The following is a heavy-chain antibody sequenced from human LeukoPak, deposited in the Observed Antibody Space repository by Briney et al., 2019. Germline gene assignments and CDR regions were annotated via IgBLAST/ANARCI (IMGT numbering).Heavy chain of an antibody. CDR2: IKSKTDGGTT. V-gene: IGHV3-15*01. D-gene: IGHD3-22*01. J-gene: IGHJ4*02. CDR3: TTGPGGYYHVLAY. Sequence: GGSLRLSCAASGFTFSNAWMSWVRQAPGKGLEWVGRIKSKTDGGTTDYAAPVKGRFTISRDDSKNTLYLQMNSLKTEDTAVYYCTTGPGGYYHVLAYWGQGTLVTVSS. CDR1: GFTFSNAW.